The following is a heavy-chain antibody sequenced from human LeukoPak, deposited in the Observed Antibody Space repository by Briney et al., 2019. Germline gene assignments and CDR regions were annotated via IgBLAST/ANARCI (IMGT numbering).Heavy chain of an antibody. CDR1: GGSISSSNW. CDR2: IYHSGST. D-gene: IGHD6-13*01. CDR3: ARRPSVYSSSWYS. Sequence: PSETLSLTCAVSGGSISSSNWWSWVRQPPGKGLEWIGEIYHSGSTNYNPSLKSRVTISVDKSKNQFSLKLSSVTAADTAVYYCARRPSVYSSSWYSWGQGTLVTVSS. V-gene: IGHV4-4*02. J-gene: IGHJ4*02.